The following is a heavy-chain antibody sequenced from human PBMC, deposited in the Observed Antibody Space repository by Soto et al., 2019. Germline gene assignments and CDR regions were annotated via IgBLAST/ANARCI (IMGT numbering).Heavy chain of an antibody. J-gene: IGHJ6*02. CDR3: ARGNGSGSQYYYYYGMDV. Sequence: XETLCLTCSVYGWSFSGYYWSWIRQPPGKGLEWIGEINHSGSTNYNPSLKSRVTISVDTSKNQFSLKLSSVTAADTAVYYCARGNGSGSQYYYYYGMDVWGQGTTVTVSS. CDR1: GWSFSGYY. V-gene: IGHV4-34*01. CDR2: INHSGST. D-gene: IGHD3-10*01.